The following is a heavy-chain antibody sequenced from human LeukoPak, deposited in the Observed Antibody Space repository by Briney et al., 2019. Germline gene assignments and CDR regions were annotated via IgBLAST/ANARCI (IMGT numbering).Heavy chain of an antibody. V-gene: IGHV3-74*01. CDR3: ARPMISVMSLGADF. CDR1: GFTFSNYW. CDR2: ISSDGSST. D-gene: IGHD3/OR15-3a*01. J-gene: IGHJ4*02. Sequence: GGSLRLSCAVSGFTFSNYWMHWARQAPGKGLVWVSCISSDGSSTNYADSVKGRFSISRDNAKNTLYLHMNSLRAEDTALYYCARPMISVMSLGADFWGQGSLVTVSS.